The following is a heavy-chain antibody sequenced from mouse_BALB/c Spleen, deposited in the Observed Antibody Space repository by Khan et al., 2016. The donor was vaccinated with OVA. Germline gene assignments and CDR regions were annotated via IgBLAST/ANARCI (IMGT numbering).Heavy chain of an antibody. J-gene: IGHJ4*01. D-gene: IGHD2-1*01. Sequence: QVQLKQSGPGLVAPSQSLSITCTISGFSLTSYGVHWVRQPPGKGLEWLVVIWSDGSTAYNSALNSRLSISKDNSKSQVFLKMNSLQNDDTAMYYCARQHYYHYSIMDYWGQGTSVTVSS. CDR1: GFSLTSYG. V-gene: IGHV2-6-1*01. CDR2: IWSDGST. CDR3: ARQHYYHYSIMDY.